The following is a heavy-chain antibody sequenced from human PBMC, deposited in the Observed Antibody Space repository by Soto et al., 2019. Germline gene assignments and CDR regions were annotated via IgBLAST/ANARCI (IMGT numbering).Heavy chain of an antibody. Sequence: GGSLRLSCATSRFTFSTYAMTWVRQAPGKGLQWVSSLWGSGHSTNYVGSVKGRFTISRDNSKNTLYLQMNSLRAEDTAVYYCARDPNGDFIGAFDIWGQGIMVTVSS. D-gene: IGHD4-17*01. CDR3: ARDPNGDFIGAFDI. J-gene: IGHJ3*02. CDR2: LWGSGHST. CDR1: RFTFSTYA. V-gene: IGHV3-23*01.